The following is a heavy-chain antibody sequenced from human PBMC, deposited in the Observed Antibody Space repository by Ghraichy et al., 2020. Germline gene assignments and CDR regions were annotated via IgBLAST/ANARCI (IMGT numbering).Heavy chain of an antibody. V-gene: IGHV4-39*01. D-gene: IGHD6-19*01. CDR1: GGSISSSSYY. J-gene: IGHJ4*02. CDR3: ARLEQWLPPEGGYYFDY. Sequence: SETLSLTCTVSGGSISSSSYYWGWIRQPPGKGLEWIGSIYYSGSTYYNPSLKSRVTISVDTSKNQFSLKLSSVTAADTAVYYCARLEQWLPPEGGYYFDYWGQGTLVTVSS. CDR2: IYYSGST.